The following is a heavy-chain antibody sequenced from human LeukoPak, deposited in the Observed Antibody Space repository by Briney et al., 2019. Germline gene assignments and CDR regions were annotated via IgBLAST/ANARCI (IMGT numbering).Heavy chain of an antibody. J-gene: IGHJ4*02. CDR2: NYHSGST. D-gene: IGHD3-22*01. CDR1: GYSISSGYY. V-gene: IGHV4-38-2*02. Sequence: SETLSLTCTVSGYSISSGYYWGWVRQPPGKGLEWIGSNYHSGSTYYNPSLKSRVTISIDTSKNQFSLKLSSVTAADTAVYYCASDSRGYYYFDYWGQGSLVTVSS. CDR3: ASDSRGYYYFDY.